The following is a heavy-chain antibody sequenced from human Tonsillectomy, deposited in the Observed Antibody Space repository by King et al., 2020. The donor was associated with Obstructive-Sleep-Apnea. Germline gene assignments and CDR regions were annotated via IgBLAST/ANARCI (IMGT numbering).Heavy chain of an antibody. CDR1: GGSISSGDYS. V-gene: IGHV4-30-2*01. D-gene: IGHD2-15*01. J-gene: IGHJ5*02. Sequence: LQLQESGSGLVKPSQTLSLTCAVSGGSISSGDYSWSWIRQPPGKGLEWIGYIYHSGSTYYNPSLKSRVTISVDRSKNQFSLKLSSVTAADTAVYYCAREYCSGAGCYPNWFDPWGQGTLVTVSS. CDR2: IYHSGST. CDR3: AREYCSGAGCYPNWFDP.